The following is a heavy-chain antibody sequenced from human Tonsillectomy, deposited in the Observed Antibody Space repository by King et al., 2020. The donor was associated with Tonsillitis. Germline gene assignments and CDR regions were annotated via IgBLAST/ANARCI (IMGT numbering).Heavy chain of an antibody. CDR3: AREVVGYCSGGSCSGWFDP. CDR1: GVSISTDNYS. CDR2: IYHSGST. Sequence: LQLQESGSGLVKPSQTLSLTCAVSGVSISTDNYSWSWIRQPPGKGLDWIGYIYHSGSTYYNPSLKSRVTISIDRSKNQFSLELSSVTAADTAVYYCAREVVGYCSGGSCSGWFDPWGQGTLVTVSS. J-gene: IGHJ5*02. V-gene: IGHV4-30-2*01. D-gene: IGHD2-15*01.